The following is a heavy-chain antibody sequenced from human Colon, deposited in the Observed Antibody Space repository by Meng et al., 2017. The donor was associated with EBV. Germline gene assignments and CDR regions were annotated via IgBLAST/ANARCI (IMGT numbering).Heavy chain of an antibody. CDR1: GGSFSGIY. J-gene: IGHJ4*02. V-gene: IGHV4-34*01. CDR3: ARVGQWLPIDY. CDR2: INHSGSS. Sequence: QVQLQQWGAGLLTPSETLSLTCAVYGGSFSGIYWSWIRQPPGKGLEWIGEINHSGSSSYNPSLKSRVTISIDTSKNQVSLNLSSVTAADTAVYYCARVGQWLPIDYWSQGTLVTVSS. D-gene: IGHD6-19*01.